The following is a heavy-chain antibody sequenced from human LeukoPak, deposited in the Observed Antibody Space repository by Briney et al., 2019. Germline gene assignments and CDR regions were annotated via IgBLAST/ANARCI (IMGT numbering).Heavy chain of an antibody. D-gene: IGHD3-22*01. Sequence: ASVKVSCKASGGTFSSYAISWVRRAPGQGLEWMGGIIPIFGTANYAQKFQGRVTITADESTSTAYMELSSLRSEDTAVYYCARAFPNYDSSGYYYYYFDYWGQGTLVTVSS. CDR1: GGTFSSYA. J-gene: IGHJ4*02. V-gene: IGHV1-69*01. CDR3: ARAFPNYDSSGYYYYYFDY. CDR2: IIPIFGTA.